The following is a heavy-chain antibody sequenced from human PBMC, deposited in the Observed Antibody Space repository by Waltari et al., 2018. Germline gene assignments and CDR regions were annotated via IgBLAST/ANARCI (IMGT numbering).Heavy chain of an antibody. D-gene: IGHD3-3*01. J-gene: IGHJ3*02. CDR3: ARDTGYYDFWSGYYPGDAFDI. CDR1: GYTFTSYG. Sequence: QVQLVQSGAEVKKPGASVKVSCKASGYTFTSYGISWVRQAPGQGLEWMGWISAYNGNTNYAQKLQGRVTMTTDTSTSTAYMELRSLRSDDTAVYYCARDTGYYDFWSGYYPGDAFDIWGQGTMVTVSS. CDR2: ISAYNGNT. V-gene: IGHV1-18*01.